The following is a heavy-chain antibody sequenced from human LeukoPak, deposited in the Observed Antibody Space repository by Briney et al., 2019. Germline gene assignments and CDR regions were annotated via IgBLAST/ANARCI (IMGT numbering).Heavy chain of an antibody. J-gene: IGHJ4*02. CDR3: ANNFDY. Sequence: GGSLRLSCAASGFTFSNYGMHWVRQAPGKGLEWVAVIWHDGSNKYYADSVKGRFTISRDNSKNMLYLQMNSLRAEDTAVYYCANNFDYWGLGTLVTVSS. V-gene: IGHV3-33*06. CDR2: IWHDGSNK. CDR1: GFTFSNYG.